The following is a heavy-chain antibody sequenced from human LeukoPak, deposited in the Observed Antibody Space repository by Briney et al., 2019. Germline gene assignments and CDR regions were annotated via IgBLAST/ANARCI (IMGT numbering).Heavy chain of an antibody. Sequence: SETLSLTCTVSGGSISSSSYYWGWIRQPPGKGLEWIASIYYSGSTYYNPPLKSRLTILLDTSKNQFSLKLNSVTAADTAMYYCARQSSSSRPNFDYWGQGILVTTSS. V-gene: IGHV4-39*01. D-gene: IGHD6-6*01. CDR2: IYYSGST. J-gene: IGHJ4*02. CDR3: ARQSSSSRPNFDY. CDR1: GGSISSSSYY.